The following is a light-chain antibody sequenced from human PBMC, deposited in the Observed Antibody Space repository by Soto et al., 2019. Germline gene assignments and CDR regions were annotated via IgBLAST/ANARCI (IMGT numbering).Light chain of an antibody. Sequence: EIVLTQSPGTLSLSPGERATLSCRASHSVSSSYLAWYQQKPGQAPRLLIYGASSRATGIPDRFSGSGSGTDVPLTISRLEPEDFAVYYCQQYGSSLPWTFGQGTKVEI. CDR1: HSVSSSY. CDR3: QQYGSSLPWT. J-gene: IGKJ1*01. CDR2: GAS. V-gene: IGKV3-20*01.